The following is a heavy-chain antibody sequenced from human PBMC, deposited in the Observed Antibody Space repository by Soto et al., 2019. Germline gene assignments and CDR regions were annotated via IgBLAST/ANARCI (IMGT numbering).Heavy chain of an antibody. V-gene: IGHV1-69*09. J-gene: IGHJ4*02. CDR2: INPLSGIP. CDR1: GGRFVRHV. Sequence: QVQRVQSGAEVKKPESSVKVSCKTSGGRFVRHVISWGGQAPGQGPEWMGRINPLSGIPNYAQKFQDRVTFTADTDSSTAYMELSSLRSDDTAVYYCAAPACAATWCSPSHNLDHWGQGTLVTVSS. D-gene: IGHD2-2*01. CDR3: AAPACAATWCSPSHNLDH.